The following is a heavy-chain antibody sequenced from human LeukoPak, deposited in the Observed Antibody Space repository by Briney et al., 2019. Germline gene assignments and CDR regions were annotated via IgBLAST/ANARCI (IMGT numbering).Heavy chain of an antibody. CDR2: IYTGGST. CDR1: GFTVSSNY. J-gene: IGHJ3*02. D-gene: IGHD3-10*01. V-gene: IGHV3-66*01. Sequence: GGSLRLSCAASGFTVSSNYMSWVRQAPGKGLEWVSVIYTGGSTHYADSVRGRFTISRDNSKNTLYLQMNSLRAEDTAVYFCARANYYGSHSDTFDIWGQGTMVTVSS. CDR3: ARANYYGSHSDTFDI.